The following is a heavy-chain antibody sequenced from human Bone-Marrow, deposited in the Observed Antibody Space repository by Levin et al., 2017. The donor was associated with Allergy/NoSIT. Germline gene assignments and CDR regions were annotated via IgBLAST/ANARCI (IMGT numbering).Heavy chain of an antibody. D-gene: IGHD1-1*01. CDR3: TRVLGYNAWYFDF. CDR2: ISNTGHST. J-gene: IGHJ2*01. V-gene: IGHV3-23*01. CDR1: GFTFTNNA. Sequence: PGGSLRLSCAVSGFTFTNNAMSWVRQAPGQGLEWVSAISNTGHSTYYADSVKGRFTISRDNSKDTLYLQMHSLRADDTAVYYCTRVLGYNAWYFDFWGRGTLVTDSS.